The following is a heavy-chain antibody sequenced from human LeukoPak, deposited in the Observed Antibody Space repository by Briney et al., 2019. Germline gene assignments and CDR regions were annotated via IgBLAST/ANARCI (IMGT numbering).Heavy chain of an antibody. CDR2: IYSGGNT. Sequence: GGSLRLSCTVSGFTVSSNSMSWVRQAPGKGLEWVSFIYSGGNTHYSDSVKGRFTISRDNSKNTLYLQMNSLRAEDTAVYYCVPRFGIPQGYWGQGTLVTVSS. D-gene: IGHD3-16*01. J-gene: IGHJ4*02. CDR1: GFTVSSNS. V-gene: IGHV3-53*01. CDR3: VPRFGIPQGY.